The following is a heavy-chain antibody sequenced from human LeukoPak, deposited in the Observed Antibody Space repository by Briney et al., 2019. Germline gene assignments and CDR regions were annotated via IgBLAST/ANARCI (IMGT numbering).Heavy chain of an antibody. Sequence: GGSLRLSCAASGFTFSDYWMHWVRQAPGKGLVWVSHINRDGSSTNYADSVKGRFTISRDNAKNTLSLQMNSLRAEDTAVYYCARDFGGNSDYWGQGTLVTVSS. CDR2: INRDGSST. V-gene: IGHV3-74*01. J-gene: IGHJ4*02. CDR3: ARDFGGNSDY. D-gene: IGHD4-23*01. CDR1: GFTFSDYW.